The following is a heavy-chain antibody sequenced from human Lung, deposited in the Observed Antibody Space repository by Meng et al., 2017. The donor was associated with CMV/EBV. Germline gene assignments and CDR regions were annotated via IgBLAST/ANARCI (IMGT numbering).Heavy chain of an antibody. CDR2: TYYKSKWNH. CDR1: GDSVSSNSAT. D-gene: IGHD3-22*01. Sequence: SXTLSLXCAISGDSVSSNSATWNWIRQSPSRGLEWLGRTYYKSKWNHDYAVSVKSRISFNPDTSKNQFSLQLSSVTPEDTAVYYCARVFGDITGYVFDYWGQGTLVTVS. J-gene: IGHJ4*02. V-gene: IGHV6-1*01. CDR3: ARVFGDITGYVFDY.